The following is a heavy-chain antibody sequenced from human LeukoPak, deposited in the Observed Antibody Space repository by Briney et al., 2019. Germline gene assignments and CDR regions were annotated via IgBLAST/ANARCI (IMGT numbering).Heavy chain of an antibody. J-gene: IGHJ5*02. CDR1: GGSISSYY. CDR2: IYTSGST. D-gene: IGHD3-3*01. V-gene: IGHV4-4*07. CDR3: ARALYYDFWSGSNWFDP. Sequence: SETLSLTCTVSGGSISSYYWSWIRQPAGKGLEWIGRIYTSGSTNYNPSLKSRVTMSVDTSKNQFSLKLSSVTAADTAVYYCARALYYDFWSGSNWFDPWGQGTLVTVSS.